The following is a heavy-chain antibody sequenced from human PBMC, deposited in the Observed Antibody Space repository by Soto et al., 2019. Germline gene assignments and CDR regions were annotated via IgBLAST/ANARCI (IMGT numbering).Heavy chain of an antibody. J-gene: IGHJ5*02. CDR2: ISAYNGNT. D-gene: IGHD1-26*01. V-gene: IGHV1-18*04. CDR3: ARAGVGGSYSFDP. CDR1: GYAFTSCG. Sequence: ASVKLSWKASGYAFTSCGMSWVRQAPGQGLEWMGWISAYNGNTNYAQKLQGRVTMTTDTSTSTAYMELRSLRSDDTAVYYCARAGVGGSYSFDPWGQGTLVTVSA.